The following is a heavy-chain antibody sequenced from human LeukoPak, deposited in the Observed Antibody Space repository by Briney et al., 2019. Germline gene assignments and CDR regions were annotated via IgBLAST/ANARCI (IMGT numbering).Heavy chain of an antibody. V-gene: IGHV3-30*03. CDR3: ASFNGYFDY. CDR2: ISYDGSNK. CDR1: GFTFSSYG. Sequence: PGGSLRLSCAASGFTFSSYGMHWVRQAPGKGLEWVAVISYDGSNKYYADSVKGRFTISRDNSKNTLYLQMNSLRAEDTAVYYCASFNGYFDYWGQGTLVTVSS. J-gene: IGHJ4*02.